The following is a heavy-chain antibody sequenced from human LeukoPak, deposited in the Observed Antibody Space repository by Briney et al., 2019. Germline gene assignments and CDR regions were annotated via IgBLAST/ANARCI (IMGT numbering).Heavy chain of an antibody. Sequence: PGGSLRLSCAASGFTFSSYGMHWVRQAPGKGLEWVAVIWYDGSNKYYADSVKGRFTISRDNFKNTLYLQMNSLRAEDTAVYYCAKERKLLPFDCWGQGTLVTVSS. J-gene: IGHJ4*02. CDR1: GFTFSSYG. CDR2: IWYDGSNK. D-gene: IGHD4-23*01. V-gene: IGHV3-33*06. CDR3: AKERKLLPFDC.